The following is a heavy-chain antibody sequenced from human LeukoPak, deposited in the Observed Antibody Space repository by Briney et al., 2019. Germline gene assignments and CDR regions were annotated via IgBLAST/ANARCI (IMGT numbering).Heavy chain of an antibody. D-gene: IGHD1-26*01. J-gene: IGHJ3*02. CDR1: GGSISSYY. CDR3: ARQDSGTYLNPLDI. V-gene: IGHV4-59*08. CDR2: IYYTGST. Sequence: KPSETLSLTCIVSGGSISSYYWSWIRQPPGKGLEWIGYIYYTGSTNYNPSLKSRVTISVDTSKNQLSLKLRSVTAADTAAYYCARQDSGTYLNPLDIWGQGTVVTVSS.